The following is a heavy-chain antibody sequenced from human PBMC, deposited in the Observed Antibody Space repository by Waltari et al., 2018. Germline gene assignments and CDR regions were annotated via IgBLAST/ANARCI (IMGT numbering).Heavy chain of an antibody. CDR2: ISSISRYI. CDR3: ATDLGSCARYFHH. Sequence: EVQLVESGGGLFKPGGSLSLSCADSGITFSRYGLNWVRQAPVKGLVWVSSISSISRYIDYADSGKGRFTISRDNAKNSLYLQMNSLRVEDTAVYYCATDLGSCARYFHHWCQGTLVTVSS. V-gene: IGHV3-21*02. D-gene: IGHD3-10*01. J-gene: IGHJ1*01. CDR1: GITFSRYG.